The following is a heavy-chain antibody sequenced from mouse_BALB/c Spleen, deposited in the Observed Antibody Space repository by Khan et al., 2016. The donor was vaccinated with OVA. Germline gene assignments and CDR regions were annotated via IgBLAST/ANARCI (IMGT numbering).Heavy chain of an antibody. CDR2: IWGEGST. CDR3: ARARELWRAMDY. CDR1: GFSLTGYG. D-gene: IGHD4-1*01. V-gene: IGHV2-6-7*01. Sequence: VQLLETGPGLVAPSQSLSITCTVSGFSLTGYGVNWVRQPPGKGLEWLGMIWGEGSTDYNSALKSRLSISQDNCKSQVFLKMNSLETDYTGRYYCARARELWRAMDYWGQGTSVTVSS. J-gene: IGHJ4*01.